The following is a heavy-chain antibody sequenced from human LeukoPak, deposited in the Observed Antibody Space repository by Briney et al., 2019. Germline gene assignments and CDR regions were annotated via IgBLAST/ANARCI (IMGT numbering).Heavy chain of an antibody. CDR1: GYSISSGYY. Sequence: SETLSLTCTVSGYSISSGYYWGWIRQPPGKGLEWIGSIYHSGSTYYNPSLKSRVTISVDTSKNQFSLKLSSVTAADTAVYYCARDANSSGYYDAFDIWGQGTMVTVSS. CDR2: IYHSGST. V-gene: IGHV4-38-2*02. CDR3: ARDANSSGYYDAFDI. J-gene: IGHJ3*02. D-gene: IGHD3-22*01.